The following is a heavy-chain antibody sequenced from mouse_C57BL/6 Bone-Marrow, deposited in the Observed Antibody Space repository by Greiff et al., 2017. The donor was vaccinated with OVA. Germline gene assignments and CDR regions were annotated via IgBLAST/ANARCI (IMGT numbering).Heavy chain of an antibody. D-gene: IGHD2-5*01. Sequence: DVQLVESGGGLVKPGGSLKLSCAASGFTFSSYAMSWVRQTPEKRLEWVATISDGGSYTYYPDNVKGRFTISRDNAKNNLYLQMSHLKSEDTAMYYCARRGPYYSTYYAMDYWGQGTSVTVSS. V-gene: IGHV5-4*01. CDR1: GFTFSSYA. CDR3: ARRGPYYSTYYAMDY. J-gene: IGHJ4*01. CDR2: ISDGGSYT.